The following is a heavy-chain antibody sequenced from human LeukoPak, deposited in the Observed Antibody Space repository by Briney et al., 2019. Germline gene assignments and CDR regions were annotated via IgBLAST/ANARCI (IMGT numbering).Heavy chain of an antibody. J-gene: IGHJ4*02. Sequence: ASVKVSCKASGYTFTGYYMHWVRQAPGQGLEWMGWINPNSGGTNYAQKFQGRVTMTRDMSTSTVYMELSSLRSEDTAVYYCAKTRLRAHDFDYWGQGTLVTVSS. D-gene: IGHD5-12*01. CDR1: GYTFTGYY. V-gene: IGHV1-2*02. CDR2: INPNSGGT. CDR3: AKTRLRAHDFDY.